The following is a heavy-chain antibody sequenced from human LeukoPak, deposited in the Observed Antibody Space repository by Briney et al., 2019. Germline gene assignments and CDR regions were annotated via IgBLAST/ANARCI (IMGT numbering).Heavy chain of an antibody. Sequence: GGSLRLSCAASGFTFSSSWMTWVRQTPGRGLECVATIKDDGSRTYYVDSVKGRFTISRDNAKNSLYLQMNSLRAEDTAVFYCATGHGRSWGQGTLVTASS. J-gene: IGHJ5*02. CDR1: GFTFSSSW. CDR2: IKDDGSRT. CDR3: ATGHGRS. D-gene: IGHD1-1*01. V-gene: IGHV3-7*01.